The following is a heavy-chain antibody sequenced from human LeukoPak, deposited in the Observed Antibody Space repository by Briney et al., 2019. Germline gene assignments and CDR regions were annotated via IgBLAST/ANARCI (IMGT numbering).Heavy chain of an antibody. Sequence: PSETLSLTCTVSGGSISSSSYYWGWIRQPPGKGLEWIGSIYYTGSTYYNPPLKSRITISVDTSNNRFSLRLSSVTAADTAVYYCARRSKGTYSPVDYWGQGTLVTVSS. D-gene: IGHD5-18*01. J-gene: IGHJ4*02. CDR2: IYYTGST. CDR1: GGSISSSSYY. CDR3: ARRSKGTYSPVDY. V-gene: IGHV4-39*01.